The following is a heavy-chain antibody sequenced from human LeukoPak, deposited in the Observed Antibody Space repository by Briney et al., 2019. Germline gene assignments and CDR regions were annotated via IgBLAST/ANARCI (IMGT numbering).Heavy chain of an antibody. CDR1: GYTFTSYG. J-gene: IGHJ5*02. CDR2: ISAYNGNT. D-gene: IGHD3-22*01. V-gene: IGHV1-18*03. Sequence: ASVKVSCKASGYTFTSYGISWVRQAPGQGLEWMGWISAYNGNTNYAQKLQGRVTMTTDTSTSTAYMELRSLRSDDMAVYYCARTPDYYYDSSGYLNWFDPWGQGTLVTVSS. CDR3: ARTPDYYYDSSGYLNWFDP.